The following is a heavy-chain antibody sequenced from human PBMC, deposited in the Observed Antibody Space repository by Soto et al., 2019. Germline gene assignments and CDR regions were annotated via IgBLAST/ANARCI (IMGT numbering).Heavy chain of an antibody. CDR3: AKPPPITGTTYNWFDP. Sequence: GESLKISCKGSGYSFTSYWIGWVRQMPGKGLEWMGIIYPGDSDTRYSPSFQGQVTISADKSISTAYLQWSSLKASDTAMYDGAKPPPITGTTYNWFDPWGQGTLVTVSS. CDR2: IYPGDSDT. V-gene: IGHV5-51*01. CDR1: GYSFTSYW. D-gene: IGHD1-7*01. J-gene: IGHJ5*02.